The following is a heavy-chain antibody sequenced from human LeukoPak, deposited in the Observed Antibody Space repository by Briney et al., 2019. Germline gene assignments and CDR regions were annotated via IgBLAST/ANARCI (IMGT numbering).Heavy chain of an antibody. J-gene: IGHJ4*02. CDR1: GFSFSTNGMG. CDR3: AHRRVATNPAYFDY. V-gene: IGHV2-5*01. D-gene: IGHD5-24*01. CDR2: SYWNDDK. Sequence: SGPTLVNPTQTLTLTCTFSGFSFSTNGMGVGWIRQPPGKALEWHALSYWNDDKSYSPSLKSRLTITRDTSKNQVVLTLTNMDPVDTATYYCAHRRVATNPAYFDYWGQGTLVTVSS.